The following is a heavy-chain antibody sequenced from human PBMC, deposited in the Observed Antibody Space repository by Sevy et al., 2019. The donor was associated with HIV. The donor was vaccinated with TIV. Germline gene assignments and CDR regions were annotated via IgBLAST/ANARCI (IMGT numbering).Heavy chain of an antibody. CDR2: ISYDGSNK. J-gene: IGHJ5*02. V-gene: IGHV3-30*04. Sequence: GGSLRLSCVASGFTFNSYSMYWVRQAPGKGLEWVAAISYDGSNKYFADSVKGRFTISRDNSKNILYLKINSLTVQDTASYFCARDAAEGPYGSSWFSNWLDPWGQGTLVTVSS. CDR3: ARDAAEGPYGSSWFSNWLDP. D-gene: IGHD6-13*01. CDR1: GFTFNSYS.